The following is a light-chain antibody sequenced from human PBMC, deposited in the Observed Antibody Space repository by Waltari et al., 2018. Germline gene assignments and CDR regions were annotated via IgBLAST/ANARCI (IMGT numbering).Light chain of an antibody. V-gene: IGKV3-15*01. Sequence: EIVMTQSPATLSVSPGESATPSCRASQSIGSNLAWYQQKPGQAPRLLIYDATTRDTDIAARFSGSGSGTEFTLTISSLQSEDFAVYFCQQYRDWPRTFGHGTKVETK. CDR2: DAT. J-gene: IGKJ1*01. CDR1: QSIGSN. CDR3: QQYRDWPRT.